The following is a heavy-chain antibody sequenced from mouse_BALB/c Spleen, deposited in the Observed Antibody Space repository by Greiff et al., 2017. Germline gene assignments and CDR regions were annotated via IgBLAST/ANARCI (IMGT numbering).Heavy chain of an antibody. V-gene: IGHV14-3*02. J-gene: IGHJ2*01. CDR1: GFNIKDTY. D-gene: IGHD2-13*01. CDR3: ASSTTVTDY. CDR2: IDPANGNT. Sequence: VQLKHSGAELVKPGASVKLSCTASGFNIKDTYMHWVKQRPEQGLEWIGRIDPANGNTKYDPKFQGKATITADTSSNTAYLQLSSLTSEDTAVYYCASSTTVTDYWGQGTTLTVSS.